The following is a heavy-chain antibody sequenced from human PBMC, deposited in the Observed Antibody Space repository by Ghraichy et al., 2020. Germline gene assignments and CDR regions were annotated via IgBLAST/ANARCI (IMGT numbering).Heavy chain of an antibody. V-gene: IGHV1-24*01. Sequence: ASVKVSCKVSGYTLTELSMHWVRQAPGKGLEWMGGFDPEDGETVYAQKFQGRVTMTEDTSTDTAYMELSSLRSEDTAVYYCATPPYYYDSSGPGYWYFDLWGRGTLVTV. D-gene: IGHD3-22*01. CDR2: FDPEDGET. CDR1: GYTLTELS. CDR3: ATPPYYYDSSGPGYWYFDL. J-gene: IGHJ2*01.